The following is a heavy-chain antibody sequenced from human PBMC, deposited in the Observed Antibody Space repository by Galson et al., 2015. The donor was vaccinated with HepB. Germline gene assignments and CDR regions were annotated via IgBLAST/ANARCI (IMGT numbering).Heavy chain of an antibody. V-gene: IGHV1-18*04. J-gene: IGHJ6*02. CDR1: GYTFTSYG. CDR2: ISAYNGNT. D-gene: IGHD3-10*01. CDR3: ARDDPGSYYTVSGYYYGMDV. Sequence: SVKVSCKASGYTFTSYGISWVRQTPGQGLEWMGWISAYNGNTNYAQKLQGRVTMTTDTSTSTAYMELRSLRSDDTAVYYCARDDPGSYYTVSGYYYGMDVWGQGTTVTVSS.